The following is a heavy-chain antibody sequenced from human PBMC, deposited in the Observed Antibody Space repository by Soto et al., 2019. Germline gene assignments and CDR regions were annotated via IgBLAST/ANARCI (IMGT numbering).Heavy chain of an antibody. CDR1: GFTFSNAW. CDR2: IKSKTDGGTT. J-gene: IGHJ4*01. D-gene: IGHD6-13*01. Sequence: GSLRLSCAASGFTFSNAWINWVRQAPGKGLEWVGRIKSKTDGGTTDFAAPVKGRFAISRDDSKNMVYLQMNSLKTEDTGIHYCTTDSYSTMLAVPIDYWGHGTLVTLSS. CDR3: TTDSYSTMLAVPIDY. V-gene: IGHV3-15*07.